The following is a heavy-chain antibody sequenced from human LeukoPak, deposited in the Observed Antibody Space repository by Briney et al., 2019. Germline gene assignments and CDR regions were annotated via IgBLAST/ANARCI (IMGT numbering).Heavy chain of an antibody. CDR1: GYTLTELS. CDR3: ARDVNYDGIDY. D-gene: IGHD1-7*01. V-gene: IGHV1-24*01. Sequence: ASVKVSCKVSGYTLTELSMHWVRQAPGKGLEWMGGFDPEDGETIYAQKFQGRVTITRDTSASTAYMELSSLRSEDTAVYYCARDVNYDGIDYWGQGTLVTVSS. CDR2: FDPEDGET. J-gene: IGHJ4*02.